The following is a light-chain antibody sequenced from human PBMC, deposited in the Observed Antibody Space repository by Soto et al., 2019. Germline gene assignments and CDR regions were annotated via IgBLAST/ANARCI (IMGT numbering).Light chain of an antibody. CDR1: SSDVGRYNY. CDR2: DVS. J-gene: IGLJ3*02. V-gene: IGLV2-14*01. Sequence: QPASVSGSPGQSITISCTGTSSDVGRYNYVSWYQQHPGKAPKLIIYDVSYRPSGVSDRFSGSKSGNTASLTISGLQAEDEADYYCSSYTGSSTSFGGGTKVTVL. CDR3: SSYTGSSTS.